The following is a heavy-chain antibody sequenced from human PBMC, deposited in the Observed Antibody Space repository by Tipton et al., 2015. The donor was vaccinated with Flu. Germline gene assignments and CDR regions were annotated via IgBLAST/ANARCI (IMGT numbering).Heavy chain of an antibody. CDR2: IYPSGTT. CDR1: SGSIRSTNYF. D-gene: IGHD3-10*02. Sequence: LACTVSSGSIRSTNYFCAWIRQPPGKRLELIGSIYPSGTTYYNPSLKSRVTISVDTSKSQFSLMLRSVTAADTAVYYCARPSYYDVDLKNFYFDYWGQGALVTVSS. V-gene: IGHV4-39*01. J-gene: IGHJ4*02. CDR3: ARPSYYDVDLKNFYFDY.